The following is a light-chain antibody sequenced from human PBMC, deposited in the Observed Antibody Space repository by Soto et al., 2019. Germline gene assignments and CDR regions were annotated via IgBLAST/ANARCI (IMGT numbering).Light chain of an antibody. Sequence: DIQMTQSPSSLSASVGDRVTITCRASQSIRSYLNSYQQKPGKAPKLLIYAKSTLQSGVPSRFSGSGSGTEFTLTISSLQHDDFATYYCQQYRTFGQGTKVDIK. J-gene: IGKJ1*01. CDR2: AKS. V-gene: IGKV1-39*01. CDR1: QSIRSY. CDR3: QQYRT.